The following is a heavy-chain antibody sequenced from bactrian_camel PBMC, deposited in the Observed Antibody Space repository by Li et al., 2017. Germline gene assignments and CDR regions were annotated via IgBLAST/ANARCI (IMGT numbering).Heavy chain of an antibody. CDR2: IYSGDGAA. J-gene: IGHJ4*01. D-gene: IGHD2*01. CDR3: AVYDAYAGRCSFREDYYDY. CDR1: GNGDGSGYWC. Sequence: HVQLVESGGGSVQIGGSLTLSCAVTGNGDGSGYWCTGWFRQAPGQEREGVAAIYSGDGAAIYTDSAKGRFTIFQDNASKTVRLQMNSLEPEDTAMYHCAVYDAYAGRCSFREDYYDYWGPGTQVTVS. V-gene: IGHV3S63*01.